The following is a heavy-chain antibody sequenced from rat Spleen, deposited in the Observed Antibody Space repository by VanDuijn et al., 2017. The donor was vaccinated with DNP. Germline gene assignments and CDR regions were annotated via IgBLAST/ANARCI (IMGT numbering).Heavy chain of an antibody. CDR1: GFTFSNYD. CDR3: AGYYYDDYYRDY. D-gene: IGHD1-12*03. CDR2: ISTSGGST. V-gene: IGHV5-25*01. Sequence: EVQLVESGGGLVQPGRSLKLSCAASGFTFSNYDMAWVRQAPTKGLEWVASISTSGGSTYYRDSVKGRFTVSRDNAKSTLYLQMDSLRSEDTATYYCAGYYYDDYYRDYWGQGVMVTVSS. J-gene: IGHJ2*01.